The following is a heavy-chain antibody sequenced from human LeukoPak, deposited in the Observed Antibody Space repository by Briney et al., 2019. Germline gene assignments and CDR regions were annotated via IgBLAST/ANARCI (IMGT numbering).Heavy chain of an antibody. V-gene: IGHV4-34*01. D-gene: IGHD5-18*01. CDR1: GGSFSGYY. CDR3: ARSGYSYGLLR. Sequence: PSETLSLTCAVYGGSFSGYYWSWTRQPPGKGLEWIGEINHSGSTNYNPSLKSRVTISVDTSKNQFSLKLSSVTAADTAVYYCARSGYSYGLLRWGQGTLVTVSS. J-gene: IGHJ4*02. CDR2: INHSGST.